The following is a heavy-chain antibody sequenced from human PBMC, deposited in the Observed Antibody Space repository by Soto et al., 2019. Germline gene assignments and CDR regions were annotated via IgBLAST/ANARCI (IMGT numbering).Heavy chain of an antibody. J-gene: IGHJ6*02. D-gene: IGHD6-19*01. CDR2: MFPGDSDT. Sequence: PGESLKSSCKGSGYSFTTYWIGWVRQLPGQGLEWMGVMFPGDSDTRYSPSFQGQVTMSADPSTNTAYLEWSSLKAADSAMYYCARVPDSSLGTMDVWGQVTTVPVSS. V-gene: IGHV5-51*01. CDR3: ARVPDSSLGTMDV. CDR1: GYSFTTYW.